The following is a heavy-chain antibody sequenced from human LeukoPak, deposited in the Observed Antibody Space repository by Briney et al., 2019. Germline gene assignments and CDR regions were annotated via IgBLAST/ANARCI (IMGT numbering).Heavy chain of an antibody. CDR3: AKDQKVVLSATPDY. CDR1: GFTFSDAW. J-gene: IGHJ4*01. CDR2: IKSRNRGETV. V-gene: IGHV3-15*01. Sequence: GGSLRLSCAASGFTFSDAWMNWVRLAPGKGLEWVGRIKSRNRGETVDYAAPVKGRFTISRDDSKTTVYLQMNSLRVEDTAVYYCAKDQKVVLSATPDYWGHGTLVTVSS. D-gene: IGHD2-15*01.